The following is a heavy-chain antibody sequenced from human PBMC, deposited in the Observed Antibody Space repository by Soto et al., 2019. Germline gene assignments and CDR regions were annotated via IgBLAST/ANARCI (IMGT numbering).Heavy chain of an antibody. Sequence: QVQLVQSGAEVKKPGSSVKVSCKASGGTFSSYAISWVRQAPGQGLEWMGGIIPIFGTANYAQKFQGRVTIPADESKSTAYMELSSLRYEETDVYYCARYCSGGSGLAEGRGMDVWGQGTTVTVSS. CDR2: IIPIFGTA. D-gene: IGHD2-15*01. CDR1: GGTFSSYA. CDR3: ARYCSGGSGLAEGRGMDV. J-gene: IGHJ6*02. V-gene: IGHV1-69*01.